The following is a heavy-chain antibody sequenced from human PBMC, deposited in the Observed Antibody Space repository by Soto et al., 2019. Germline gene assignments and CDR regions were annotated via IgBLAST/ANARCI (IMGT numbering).Heavy chain of an antibody. CDR2: ISSSSDYI. V-gene: IGHV3-21*01. D-gene: IGHD6-13*01. CDR3: ARDPTAAAGRNAFDI. J-gene: IGHJ3*02. Sequence: GGSLRLSCAASGFTFSPNSMNWVRQAPGKGLEWVATISSSSDYIYYADSVKGRFTISRDNARNSLFLEMNSLSVEDTAVYYCARDPTAAAGRNAFDIWGQGTMVTVSS. CDR1: GFTFSPNS.